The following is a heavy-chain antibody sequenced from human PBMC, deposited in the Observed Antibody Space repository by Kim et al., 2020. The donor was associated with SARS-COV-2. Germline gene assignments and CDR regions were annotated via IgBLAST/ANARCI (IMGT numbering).Heavy chain of an antibody. CDR2: ISSSSSYI. D-gene: IGHD2-15*01. Sequence: GGSLRLSCAASGFTFSSYSMNWVRQAPGKGLEWVSSISSSSSYIYYADSVKGRFTISRDNAKNSLYLQMNSLRAEDTAVYYCARDLRAAKEDMAYTQKETGFNDYWGREPWSPSPQ. CDR3: ARDLRAAKEDMAYTQKETGFNDY. V-gene: IGHV3-21*01. J-gene: IGHJ4*02. CDR1: GFTFSSYS.